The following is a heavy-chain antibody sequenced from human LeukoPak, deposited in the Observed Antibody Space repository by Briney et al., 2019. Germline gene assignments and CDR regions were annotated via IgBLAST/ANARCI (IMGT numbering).Heavy chain of an antibody. CDR3: ARQRDPKQQLVSGLLRPAVFDY. J-gene: IGHJ4*02. V-gene: IGHV4-39*01. D-gene: IGHD6-13*01. Sequence: SETLSLTCTVSGGSISSSSYYWGWIRQPPGKGLEGIGSIYYSGSTYYNPSLKSRVTISVDTSKNQFSLKLSSVTAADTAVYYCARQRDPKQQLVSGLLRPAVFDYWGQGTLVTVSS. CDR2: IYYSGST. CDR1: GGSISSSSYY.